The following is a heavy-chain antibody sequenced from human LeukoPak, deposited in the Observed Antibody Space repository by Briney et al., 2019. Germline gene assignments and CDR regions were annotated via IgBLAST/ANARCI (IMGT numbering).Heavy chain of an antibody. CDR3: AKDSYGAVAGVDWYFDL. CDR2: ISGSGGST. V-gene: IGHV3-23*01. Sequence: GGSLRLSCAASGFTFSSYAMSWVRQAPGKGLEWVSAISGSGGSTYYADSVKGRFTISRDNSKNTLYLQMNSLRAEDTAVYYCAKDSYGAVAGVDWYFDLWGRGTLVTVSS. J-gene: IGHJ2*01. CDR1: GFTFSSYA. D-gene: IGHD6-19*01.